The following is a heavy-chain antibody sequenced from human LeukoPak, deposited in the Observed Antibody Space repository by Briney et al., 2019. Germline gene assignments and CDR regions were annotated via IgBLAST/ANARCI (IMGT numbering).Heavy chain of an antibody. D-gene: IGHD3-10*01. CDR2: IYSTGST. V-gene: IGHV3-53*01. Sequence: GGSLRLSCAASGFTVSSNYMSWVRQAPGKGLEWVSIIYSTGSTYYADSVKGRFTISRDSSKNTLYLQMHSLRADDTAVYYCARGLRGSGSWDYWGQGTLVTVSS. J-gene: IGHJ4*02. CDR1: GFTVSSNY. CDR3: ARGLRGSGSWDY.